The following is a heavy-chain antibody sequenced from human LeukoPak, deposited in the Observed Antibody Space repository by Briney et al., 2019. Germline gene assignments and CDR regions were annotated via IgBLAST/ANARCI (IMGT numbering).Heavy chain of an antibody. D-gene: IGHD3-16*01. J-gene: IGHJ3*02. CDR3: ARVRNDAFDI. V-gene: IGHV4-59*01. CDR1: GGSISSYY. Sequence: ETSETLSLTCTVSGGSISSYYWSWIRQPPGKGLEWIGYIYYSGSTNYNPSLKSRVTISVDTSKNQFSLKLSSVTAADTAVYYCARVRNDAFDIWGQGTMVTVSS. CDR2: IYYSGST.